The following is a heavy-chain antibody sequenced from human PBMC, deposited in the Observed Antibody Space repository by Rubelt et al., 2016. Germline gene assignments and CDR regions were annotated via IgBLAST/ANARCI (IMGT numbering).Heavy chain of an antibody. V-gene: IGHV1-69*05. D-gene: IGHD6-13*01. CDR1: GGTFSSYA. CDR2: IIPIFGTA. J-gene: IGHJ5*02. Sequence: QVQLVQSGAEVKKPGSSVKVSCKASGGTFSSYAISWVRQAPGQGLEWMGGIIPIFGTANYAQKFKGRVTLTSDESAGTAYMGLSSLRSEDTAVYYCAREQQLVGGWFDPWGQGTLVTVSS. CDR3: AREQQLVGGWFDP.